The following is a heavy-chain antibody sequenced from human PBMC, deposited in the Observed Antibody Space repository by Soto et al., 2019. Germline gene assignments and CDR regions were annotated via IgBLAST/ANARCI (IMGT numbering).Heavy chain of an antibody. Sequence: QVQLVQSGAEVKKPGSSVKVSCKASGGTFSSYAISWVRQAPGQGLEWMGGIIPIFGTANYAQKFQGRVTIKADESMSTAYMEMSSLRSEDTAVYYCARVRVRFLEWLGSEGWGQGTLVTVSS. D-gene: IGHD3-3*01. CDR3: ARVRVRFLEWLGSEG. J-gene: IGHJ4*02. CDR2: IIPIFGTA. CDR1: GGTFSSYA. V-gene: IGHV1-69*12.